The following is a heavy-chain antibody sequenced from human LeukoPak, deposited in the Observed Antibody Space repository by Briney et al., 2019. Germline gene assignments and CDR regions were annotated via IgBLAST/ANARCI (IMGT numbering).Heavy chain of an antibody. CDR3: ARGDYYDSSGCVDY. CDR1: GGTFSSYA. V-gene: IGHV1-69*13. CDR2: IIPIFGTA. J-gene: IGHJ4*02. D-gene: IGHD3-22*01. Sequence: GASVKVSCKASGGTFSSYAISWVRQAPGQGLEWMGGIIPIFGTANYAQKFQGRVTITADESTSTAYMELSSLRSEDTAVYYCARGDYYDSSGCVDYWGQGTLVTVSS.